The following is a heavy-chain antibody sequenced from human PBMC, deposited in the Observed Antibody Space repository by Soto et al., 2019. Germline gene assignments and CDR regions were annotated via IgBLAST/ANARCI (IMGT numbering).Heavy chain of an antibody. CDR1: GFSLSTRGVG. CDR3: VRLLWYGELS. D-gene: IGHD3-10*01. CDR2: IYWDDDK. V-gene: IGHV2-5*02. J-gene: IGHJ4*02. Sequence: QITLKESGPTLVKPTQALTLTCTFSGFSLSTRGVGVGWIRQPPGKALEWLALIYWDDDKRYSPSLKSRLTISKDTSKHQVVLTMTNMDPVDTATYYCVRLLWYGELSWGQGTLVTVSS.